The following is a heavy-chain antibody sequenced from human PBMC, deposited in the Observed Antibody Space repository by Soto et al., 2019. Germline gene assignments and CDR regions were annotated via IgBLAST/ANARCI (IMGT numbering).Heavy chain of an antibody. J-gene: IGHJ5*01. CDR2: ITNRGTHT. Sequence: EVQLVESGGGLVKPGESLRLSCAASGFSFSSYTMNWVGQAPGKGLQWVSSITNRGTHTYSADSVKGRFTISRDNDKNSLYLQMNNLRAEDTAIYFCARAHEVAWFDSWGLGTLVTVTS. D-gene: IGHD2-15*01. CDR3: ARAHEVAWFDS. V-gene: IGHV3-21*01. CDR1: GFSFSSYT.